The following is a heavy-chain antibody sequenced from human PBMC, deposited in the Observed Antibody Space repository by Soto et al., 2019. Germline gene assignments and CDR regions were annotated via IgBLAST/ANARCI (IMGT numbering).Heavy chain of an antibody. Sequence: ASVKVSCKASGYTFTGYYMHWVRQAPGQGLEWMGWINPNSGGTNYAQKFQGWVTMTRDTSISTAYMELSRLRSDDTAVYYCARVGGYCSGGSCHHDAFDIWGQGTMVTVSS. D-gene: IGHD2-15*01. J-gene: IGHJ3*02. CDR2: INPNSGGT. CDR3: ARVGGYCSGGSCHHDAFDI. V-gene: IGHV1-2*04. CDR1: GYTFTGYY.